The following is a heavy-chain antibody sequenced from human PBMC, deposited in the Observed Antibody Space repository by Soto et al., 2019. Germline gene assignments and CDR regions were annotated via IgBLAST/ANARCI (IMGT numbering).Heavy chain of an antibody. V-gene: IGHV4-39*01. CDR1: GGCVSTGNYY. Sequence: PSETLSLTCTLSGGCVSTGNYYWGWIRQPPGKGLEWIGNILYSGSTYYNPSLKSRVTISVDTSKNQVSLRLTSVTAADTAVYYCARPQTGKSNGSQFDPWGHGTLVTVS. CDR2: ILYSGST. J-gene: IGHJ5*02. D-gene: IGHD6-19*01. CDR3: ARPQTGKSNGSQFDP.